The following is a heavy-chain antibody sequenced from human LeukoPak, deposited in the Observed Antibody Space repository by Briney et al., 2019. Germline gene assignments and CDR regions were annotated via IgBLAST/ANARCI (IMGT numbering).Heavy chain of an antibody. J-gene: IGHJ4*02. CDR2: IYTSGST. CDR1: GGSISSYY. Sequence: SQTLSLTCTVSGGSISSYYWSWIRQPAGKGLEWIGRIYTSGSTNYNPSLKSRVTMSVDTSKNQFSLKLSSVTAADTAVYYCASSDYGSGSYSAYTEFDYWGQGTLVTVSS. CDR3: ASSDYGSGSYSAYTEFDY. V-gene: IGHV4-4*07. D-gene: IGHD3-10*01.